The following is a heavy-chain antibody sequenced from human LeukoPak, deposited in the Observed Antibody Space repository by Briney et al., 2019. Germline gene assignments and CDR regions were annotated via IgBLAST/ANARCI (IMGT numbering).Heavy chain of an antibody. CDR3: AREANDYVWGSYRHPGAFDI. J-gene: IGHJ3*02. CDR2: IYYSGST. CDR1: GGSISSSSYY. V-gene: IGHV4-39*07. Sequence: SETLSLTCTVSGGSISSSSYYWGWIRQPPGKGREWIGSIYYSGSTYYNPSLKSRVTISVDTSKNQFSLKLSSVTAADTAVYYCAREANDYVWGSYRHPGAFDIWGQGTMVTVSS. D-gene: IGHD3-16*02.